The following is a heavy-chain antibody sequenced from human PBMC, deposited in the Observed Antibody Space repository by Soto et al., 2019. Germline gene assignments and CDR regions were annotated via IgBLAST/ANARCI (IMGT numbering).Heavy chain of an antibody. CDR2: IDPSDSYT. D-gene: IGHD1-26*01. CDR1: GYSFTSYR. J-gene: IGHJ6*02. Sequence: GESLKISCKCSGYSFTSYRISWVRQMPGKGLGWMGRIDPSDSYTNHSPSFQGHVTISADKSISTAYLQWSSLKASDTAMYYCARQPPDSGSWGRYYYYGMDVWGQGTTVTVSS. CDR3: ARQPPDSGSWGRYYYYGMDV. V-gene: IGHV5-10-1*01.